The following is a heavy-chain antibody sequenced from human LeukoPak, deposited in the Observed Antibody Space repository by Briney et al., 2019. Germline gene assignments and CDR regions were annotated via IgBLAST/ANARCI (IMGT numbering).Heavy chain of an antibody. J-gene: IGHJ6*02. CDR2: MNPNSGNT. Sequence: ASVKVSCKASGYTFTSNDINWVRQATGQGLEWMGWMNPNSGNTGYAQKFQGRVTMTRNTSISTAYMELSSLRSEDTAVYYCARHEVLPTPYYYYGMDVWGQGTTVTVSS. D-gene: IGHD2-15*01. V-gene: IGHV1-8*01. CDR1: GYTFTSND. CDR3: ARHEVLPTPYYYYGMDV.